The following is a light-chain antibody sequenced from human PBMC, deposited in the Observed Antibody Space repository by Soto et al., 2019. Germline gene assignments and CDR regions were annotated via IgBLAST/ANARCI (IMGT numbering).Light chain of an antibody. CDR3: QQYGSSPTWT. J-gene: IGKJ1*01. V-gene: IGKV3-20*01. CDR2: GAS. CDR1: QSVSSNY. Sequence: DSVLTQSPGTLSLSPGERATLSCRASQSVSSNYLAWYQQKPGQAPRLLIYGASTRASGIPDRFSGSGSGTDFTLTISRLEPEDSAVYSCQQYGSSPTWTFGQGTKVDIK.